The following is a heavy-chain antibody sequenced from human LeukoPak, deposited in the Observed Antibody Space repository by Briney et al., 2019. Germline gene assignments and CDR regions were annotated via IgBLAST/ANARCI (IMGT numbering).Heavy chain of an antibody. CDR1: GYTFTGYY. D-gene: IGHD4-11*01. J-gene: IGHJ5*02. V-gene: IGHV1-2*02. CDR3: ARGTVTILREVARWLDP. CDR2: INPNSGGT. Sequence: ASVKVSCKASGYTFTGYYMHWVRQAPGQGLEWMGWINPNSGGTNYAQKFQGRVTMTRDTSISTAYMELSRLRSDDTAVYYCARGTVTILREVARWLDPWGQGTLVTVSS.